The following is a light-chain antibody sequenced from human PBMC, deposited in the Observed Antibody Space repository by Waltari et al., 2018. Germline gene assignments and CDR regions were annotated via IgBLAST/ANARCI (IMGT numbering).Light chain of an antibody. CDR3: QAWDSSDVV. CDR1: KLGDKY. V-gene: IGLV3-1*01. Sequence: SYEVTQPPSVSVSPGQTASITCSGDKLGDKYACWYQQKPGQSPVLVIYQDSKRPAGLPERFSGSNSGNTATLTISGTQAMDEADYYCQAWDSSDVVFGGGTKLTVL. J-gene: IGLJ2*01. CDR2: QDS.